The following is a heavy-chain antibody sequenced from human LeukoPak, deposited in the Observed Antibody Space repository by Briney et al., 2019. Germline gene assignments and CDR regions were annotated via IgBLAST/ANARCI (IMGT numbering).Heavy chain of an antibody. CDR3: TRDPRHFDS. J-gene: IGHJ5*01. D-gene: IGHD6-6*01. V-gene: IGHV3-11*04. CDR1: GFTFSDSY. CDR2: ISGSGHDI. Sequence: KAGGSLRRSCAASGFTFSDSYMTWVRQAPGKGVEWVAYISGSGHDINYSDSVKGRFTISRDNAKNSLYLQMSSLRVEDTAVYYCTRDPRHFDSCGQGTLVTVSS.